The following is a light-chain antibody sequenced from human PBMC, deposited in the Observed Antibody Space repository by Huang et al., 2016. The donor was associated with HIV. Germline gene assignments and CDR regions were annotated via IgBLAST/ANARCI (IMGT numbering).Light chain of an antibody. J-gene: IGKJ4*01. CDR1: QSLGIS. CDR3: QHYNGWPLT. V-gene: IGKV3-15*01. Sequence: ELVMTQSPATLSGSPGETATLSCRASQSLGISLAWYQQRPGQAPRLRIYGASTRATGIPARFSGSGSGTEFTRSISSLQSEDFAVYFCQHYNGWPLTVGGGTKVDIK. CDR2: GAS.